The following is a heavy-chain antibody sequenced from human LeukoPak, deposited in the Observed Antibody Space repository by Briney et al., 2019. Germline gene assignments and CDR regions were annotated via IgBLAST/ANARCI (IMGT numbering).Heavy chain of an antibody. CDR3: ARRGRIRYCTNGVCIRDAFDI. CDR2: INHSGST. J-gene: IGHJ3*02. V-gene: IGHV4-34*01. CDR1: GGSFSGYY. Sequence: ETSETLSLTCAVYGGSFSGYYWSWIRQPPGKGLEWIGEINHSGSTNYNPSLKSRVTISVDTSKNQFSLKLSSVTAADTAVYYCARRGRIRYCTNGVCIRDAFDIWGQGTMVTVSS. D-gene: IGHD2-8*01.